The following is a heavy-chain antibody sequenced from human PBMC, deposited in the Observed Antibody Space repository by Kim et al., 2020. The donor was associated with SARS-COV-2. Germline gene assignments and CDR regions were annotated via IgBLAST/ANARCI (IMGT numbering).Heavy chain of an antibody. CDR2: IYYSGST. J-gene: IGHJ3*02. CDR1: GGSISSSSYY. V-gene: IGHV4-39*01. D-gene: IGHD6-13*01. Sequence: SETLSLTCTVSGGSISSSSYYWGWIRQPPGKGLEWIGSIYYSGSTYYNPSLKSRVTISVDTSKNQFSLKLSSVTAADTAVYYCARRVVLAAAGLNAFDIWGQGTMVTVSS. CDR3: ARRVVLAAAGLNAFDI.